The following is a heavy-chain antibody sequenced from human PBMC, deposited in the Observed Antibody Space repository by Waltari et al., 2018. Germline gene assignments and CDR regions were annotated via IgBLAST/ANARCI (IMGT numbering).Heavy chain of an antibody. CDR2: NSGRGGST. CDR3: AKDSEARSGNLLDY. CDR1: GFTFSSYA. Sequence: EVQLLESWGGLVQPGGSLRLSCAASGFTFSSYAMSWVRQAPGKGLEWVLANSGRGGSTYYADSVKGRFTISIDNSKNTLYLQMNSLRAEETAVYYCAKDSEARSGNLLDYWGQGTLVTVSS. V-gene: IGHV3-23*01. D-gene: IGHD1-26*01. J-gene: IGHJ4*02.